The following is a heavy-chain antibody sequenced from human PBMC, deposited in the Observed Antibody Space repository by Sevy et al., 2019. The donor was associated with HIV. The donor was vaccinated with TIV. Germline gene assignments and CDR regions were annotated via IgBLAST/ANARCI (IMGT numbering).Heavy chain of an antibody. CDR2: IIPIFGTA. Sequence: ASVKVSCKASGGTFSSYAISWVRQAPGQGLEWMGGIIPIFGTANYSQKFQGRVTITADESTGTAYMDLSSLRSEDTAVYYCARDRAYYGSGGYLDYWGQGTLVTVSS. D-gene: IGHD3-10*01. J-gene: IGHJ4*02. V-gene: IGHV1-69*13. CDR1: GGTFSSYA. CDR3: ARDRAYYGSGGYLDY.